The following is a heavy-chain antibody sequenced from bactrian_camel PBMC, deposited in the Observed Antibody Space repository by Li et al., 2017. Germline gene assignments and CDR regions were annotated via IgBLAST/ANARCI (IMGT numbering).Heavy chain of an antibody. D-gene: IGHD3*01. V-gene: IGHV3S6*01. Sequence: QLVESGGDSVQAGGSLTLSCAVSGLPHSSYCLDWFRQAAGKEREGVAGIDNDGSVTYADSVKGRFTISQDNAENTVYLQMNNLKPEDTAMYYCAADCGRAAIQALGVKAEAFAYWGQGTQVTVS. J-gene: IGHJ6*01. CDR3: AADCGRAAIQALGVKAEAFAY. CDR1: GLPHSSYC. CDR2: IDNDGSVT.